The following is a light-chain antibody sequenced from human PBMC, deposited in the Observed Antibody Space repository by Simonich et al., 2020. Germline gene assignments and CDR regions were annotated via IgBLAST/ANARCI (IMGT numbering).Light chain of an antibody. Sequence: QSALTQPASVSGSPGHSITISCTGTSSDVWSYNLVSWYQQHPGKAPNLMLYESSKRPSGVSIRFSGAKSGNTASLTISGLQAEDEADYYCCSYAGSSTVVFGGGTKLTVL. V-gene: IGLV2-23*01. J-gene: IGLJ2*01. CDR1: SSDVWSYNL. CDR2: ESS. CDR3: CSYAGSSTVV.